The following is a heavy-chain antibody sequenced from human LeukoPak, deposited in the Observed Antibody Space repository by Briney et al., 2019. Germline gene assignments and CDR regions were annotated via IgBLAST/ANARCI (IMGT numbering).Heavy chain of an antibody. V-gene: IGHV3-21*01. D-gene: IGHD1-26*01. Sequence: PGGSLRLSCAASGFTFTNFAMTWVRQAPGRGLEWVSSISSSSSYIYYADSVKGRFTISRDSAKNSLYLQMNSLRAEDTAVYYCARVATGATDFDYWGQGTLVTVSS. CDR3: ARVATGATDFDY. CDR2: ISSSSSYI. J-gene: IGHJ4*02. CDR1: GFTFTNFA.